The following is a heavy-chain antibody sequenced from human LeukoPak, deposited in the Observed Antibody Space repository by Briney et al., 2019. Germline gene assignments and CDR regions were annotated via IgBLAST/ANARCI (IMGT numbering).Heavy chain of an antibody. Sequence: GGSLRLSCAASGFTFDDYAMHWVRQAPGKGLEWVSGISWNSGSIGYADSVKGRFTISRDNAKNSLYLQMNSLRAEDTALYYCAKDKGSSGLDRKYYFDYWGQGTLVTVSS. V-gene: IGHV3-9*01. D-gene: IGHD6-19*01. CDR3: AKDKGSSGLDRKYYFDY. CDR1: GFTFDDYA. J-gene: IGHJ4*02. CDR2: ISWNSGSI.